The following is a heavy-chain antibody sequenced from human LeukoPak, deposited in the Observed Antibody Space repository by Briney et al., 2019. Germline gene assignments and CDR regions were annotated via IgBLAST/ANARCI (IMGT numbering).Heavy chain of an antibody. J-gene: IGHJ1*01. CDR3: ARVGGAAAAVRYFQH. V-gene: IGHV3-7*01. D-gene: IGHD6-13*01. CDR1: GITFSTYW. Sequence: GGSLRLSCAASGITFSTYWMSWVRQAPGKGLEWVANIKQDGSEKYYVDSVKGRFTISRDNAKNSLYLQMNSLRAEDTAVYYCARVGGAAAAVRYFQHWGQGTLVTVSS. CDR2: IKQDGSEK.